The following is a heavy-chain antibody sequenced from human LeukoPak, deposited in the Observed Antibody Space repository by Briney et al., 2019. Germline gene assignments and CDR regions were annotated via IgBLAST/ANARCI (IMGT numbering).Heavy chain of an antibody. CDR2: IYYIGST. CDR1: GGSINSFY. CDR3: ARRYGSGSRQFDP. D-gene: IGHD3-10*01. J-gene: IGHJ5*02. V-gene: IGHV4-59*01. Sequence: ASETLSLTCTVSGGSINSFYWTWIRQPPGKGLEWIGYIYYIGSTNYNPSLKSRLTISVDTSKNQFSLKLNSVTAADTAVYYCARRYGSGSRQFDPWGQGTLVTVSS.